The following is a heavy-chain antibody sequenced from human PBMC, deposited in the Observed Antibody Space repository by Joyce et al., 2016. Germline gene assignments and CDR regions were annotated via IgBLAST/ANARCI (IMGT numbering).Heavy chain of an antibody. V-gene: IGHV4-39*07. CDR3: ARGAYYDFWSGTRFYFDY. CDR2: IYYSRST. Sequence: QLQLRESGPRLVKPSETLSLTCTVSGGSISSSSYYWGWIRQPPGKGLEGIGTIYYSRSTSYNPSLKSRVTISIDTSKNHFSLRLTSVTAADTAVYYCARGAYYDFWSGTRFYFDYWGQGTLVPVSS. CDR1: GGSISSSSYY. J-gene: IGHJ4*02. D-gene: IGHD3-3*01.